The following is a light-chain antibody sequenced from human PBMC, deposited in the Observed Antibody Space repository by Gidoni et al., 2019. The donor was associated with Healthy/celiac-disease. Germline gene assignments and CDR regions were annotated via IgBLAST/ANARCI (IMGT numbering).Light chain of an antibody. CDR1: QSISSY. Sequence: PMHQSPSSLSASVGDRVTITCRASQSISSYLNWYQQKPGKAPKLLIYAASSLQSGVPSRFSGSGSGTDFTLTISSLQPEDFATYYCQQSYSTPQTFGQGTKLEIK. CDR3: QQSYSTPQT. V-gene: IGKV1-39*01. J-gene: IGKJ2*01. CDR2: AAS.